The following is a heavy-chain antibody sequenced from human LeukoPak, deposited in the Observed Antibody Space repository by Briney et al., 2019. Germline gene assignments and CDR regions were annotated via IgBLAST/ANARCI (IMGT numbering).Heavy chain of an antibody. J-gene: IGHJ5*02. Sequence: SETLSLTCTVSGGSISSSSYYWGWIRQPPGKGLKWIGSIYYSGSTYYNPSLKSRVTISVDTSKNQFSLKLSSVTAADTAVYYCARDCSSTSFQDAGNWFDPWGQGTLVTVSS. D-gene: IGHD2-2*01. CDR2: IYYSGST. CDR3: ARDCSSTSFQDAGNWFDP. CDR1: GGSISSSSYY. V-gene: IGHV4-39*07.